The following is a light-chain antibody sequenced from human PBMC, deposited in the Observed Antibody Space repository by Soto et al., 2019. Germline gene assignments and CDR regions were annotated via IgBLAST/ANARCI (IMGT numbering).Light chain of an antibody. V-gene: IGLV1-44*01. Sequence: QSVLTQPPSASGTPGQRVTLSCSGSTSNIGESTVSWYRHLPGMAPKLLISTNDQRPSGVPDRFSGSKSGTSASLAISGLQSEDEADYYCVAWDDSLSGHVFGTGTKVTVL. CDR1: TSNIGEST. CDR3: VAWDDSLSGHV. CDR2: TND. J-gene: IGLJ1*01.